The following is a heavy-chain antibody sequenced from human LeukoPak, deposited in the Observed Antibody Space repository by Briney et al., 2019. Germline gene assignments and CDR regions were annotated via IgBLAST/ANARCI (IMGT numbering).Heavy chain of an antibody. Sequence: SQTLSLTCTVSGGSISSGDYYWRWIRQPPGKGLEWIGYIYYSGSTYYNPSLKSRVTISVDTSKNQFSLKLSSVTAADTAVYYCARLTIFGGLFDYWGQGTLVTVSS. CDR1: GGSISSGDYY. J-gene: IGHJ4*02. CDR2: IYYSGST. V-gene: IGHV4-30-4*08. D-gene: IGHD3-3*01. CDR3: ARLTIFGGLFDY.